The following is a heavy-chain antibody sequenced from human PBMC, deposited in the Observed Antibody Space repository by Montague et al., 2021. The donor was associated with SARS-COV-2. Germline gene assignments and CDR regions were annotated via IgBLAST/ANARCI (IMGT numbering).Heavy chain of an antibody. V-gene: IGHV3-66*01. D-gene: IGHD3-3*01. J-gene: IGHJ6*02. CDR3: ARGGDYDFWSGYVNYGMDV. CDR1: GFTVSSNY. Sequence: SLRLSCAASGFTVSSNYMSWVCQAPGKGLEWVSVIYSGGSTYYADSVKGRFTTSRDNSKNTLYLQMNSLRAEDTAVYYCARGGDYDFWSGYVNYGMDVWGQGTTVTVSS. CDR2: IYSGGST.